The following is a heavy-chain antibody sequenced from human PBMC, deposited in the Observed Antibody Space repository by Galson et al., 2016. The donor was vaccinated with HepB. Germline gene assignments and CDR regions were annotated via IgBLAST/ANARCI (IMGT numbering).Heavy chain of an antibody. D-gene: IGHD3-10*01. CDR1: GFIFSHHA. CDR3: AKAGAWFGGDWFDP. CDR2: ISGRGGRT. Sequence: SLRLSCATSGFIFSHHAMSWVRQAPGKGLEWISGISGRGGRTYYANSVKGRFTISRDASKNTLYLQMTSLRVDDTAIYYCAKAGAWFGGDWFDPWGQGALVTV. V-gene: IGHV3-23*01. J-gene: IGHJ5*02.